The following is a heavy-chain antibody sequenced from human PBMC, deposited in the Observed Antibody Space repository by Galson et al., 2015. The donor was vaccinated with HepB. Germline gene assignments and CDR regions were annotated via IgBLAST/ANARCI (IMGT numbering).Heavy chain of an antibody. Sequence: SLRLSCAASGLTLSSYTMRWVRQSPGRGLQWVSYISTNGGTTYYTDSVKGRFTVARDNARNTVSLQLSSLTADDSAVYFCATMGFGNGAYWTFEIWGQGTLVTVAS. D-gene: IGHD4-17*01. J-gene: IGHJ3*02. CDR2: ISTNGGTT. CDR3: ATMGFGNGAYWTFEI. CDR1: GLTLSSYT. V-gene: IGHV3-11*01.